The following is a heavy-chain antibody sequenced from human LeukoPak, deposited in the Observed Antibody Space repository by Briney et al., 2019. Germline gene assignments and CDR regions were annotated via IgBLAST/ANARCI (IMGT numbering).Heavy chain of an antibody. Sequence: PGGSLRLSCAASGFTFSSYGMHWVRRAPGKGLDWVAVIWYDGSNKYYADSVKGRFTISRDNSKNTLYLQMNSLRAEDTAVYYCAKVPDYWGQGTLVTVSS. CDR2: IWYDGSNK. V-gene: IGHV3-33*06. CDR3: AKVPDY. CDR1: GFTFSSYG. J-gene: IGHJ4*02.